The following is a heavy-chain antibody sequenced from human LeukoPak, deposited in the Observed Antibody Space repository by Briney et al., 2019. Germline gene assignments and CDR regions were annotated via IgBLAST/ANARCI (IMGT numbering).Heavy chain of an antibody. CDR1: GGSFSGYY. V-gene: IGHV4-59*01. D-gene: IGHD2/OR15-2a*01. J-gene: IGHJ4*02. CDR2: IYYSGST. Sequence: PSETLSLTCAVYGGSFSGYYWSWIRQPPGKGLEWIGYIYYSGSTNYNPSLKSRVTISVDTSKNQFSLKLSSVTAADTAVYYCARVFRRNRNFDYWGQGTLVTVSS. CDR3: ARVFRRNRNFDY.